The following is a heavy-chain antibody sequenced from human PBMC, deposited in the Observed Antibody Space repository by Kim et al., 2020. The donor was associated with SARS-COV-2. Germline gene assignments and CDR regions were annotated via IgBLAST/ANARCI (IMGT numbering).Heavy chain of an antibody. Sequence: SETLSLTCTVSGGSISSYYWSWIRQPPGKGLEWIGYIYYSWSTNYNPSLKSRVTISVDTSKNQFSLKLSSVTAADTAVYYCARRGLGYCSSTSCHSAFDIWGQGTMVTVSS. J-gene: IGHJ3*02. CDR2: IYYSWST. D-gene: IGHD2-2*02. CDR3: ARRGLGYCSSTSCHSAFDI. CDR1: GGSISSYY. V-gene: IGHV4-59*08.